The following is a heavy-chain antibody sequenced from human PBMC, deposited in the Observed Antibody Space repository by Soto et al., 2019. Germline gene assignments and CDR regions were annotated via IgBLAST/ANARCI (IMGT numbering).Heavy chain of an antibody. CDR3: ARVWVRGEVDF. CDR2: ISASKGIT. D-gene: IGHD3-10*01. J-gene: IGHJ4*02. V-gene: IGHV1-18*01. Sequence: QVQLVQSGGEVKKSGASVNVSCQISGYTFPSYGIAWVRQAPGQGLEWIGWISASKGITNYAQNFQGRVSMTIDASAKKAYMELKSLRSDDSAFYYCARVWVRGEVDFWGQGTLVTVSS. CDR1: GYTFPSYG.